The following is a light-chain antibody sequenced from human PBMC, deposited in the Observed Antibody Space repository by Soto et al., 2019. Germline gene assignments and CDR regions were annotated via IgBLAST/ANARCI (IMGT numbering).Light chain of an antibody. CDR3: QQYGDSPQT. Sequence: ERVVTRFRGTLSVSTGERVTLSCRSSQSVNSNLAWYQQKRGQAPRLLIYGASNRATAIPDRFSGSGFGTDFTLTITRLEPEDFAVYYCQQYGDSPQTFGPGTKVDIK. J-gene: IGKJ1*01. CDR2: GAS. CDR1: QSVNSN. V-gene: IGKV3-20*01.